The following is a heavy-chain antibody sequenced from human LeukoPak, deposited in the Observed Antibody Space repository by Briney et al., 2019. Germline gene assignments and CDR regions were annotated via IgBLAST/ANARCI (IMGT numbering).Heavy chain of an antibody. J-gene: IGHJ3*02. Sequence: GGSLRLSCAAPGFTFSSYAMSWVRQAPGKGLEWVSAVSGSGGSTYYADSVKGRFTFSRDNSKNTLYLQMNSLRAEDAAVYYCAKDCAAMVTGSRCAFDIWGQGTMVTVSS. V-gene: IGHV3-23*01. CDR1: GFTFSSYA. CDR3: AKDCAAMVTGSRCAFDI. D-gene: IGHD5-18*01. CDR2: VSGSGGST.